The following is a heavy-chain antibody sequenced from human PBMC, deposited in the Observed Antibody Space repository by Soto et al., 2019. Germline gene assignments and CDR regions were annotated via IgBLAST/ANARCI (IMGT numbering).Heavy chain of an antibody. V-gene: IGHV4-39*01. Sequence: PSETLSLTCTVSGGSISSSSYYWGWIRQPPGKGLEWIGSIYYSGSTYYNPSLKSRVTISVDTSKNQFSLKLSSVTAADTAVYYCARKVFHRVAAQIDYWGQSTLVTVSS. CDR2: IYYSGST. CDR3: ARKVFHRVAAQIDY. CDR1: GGSISSSSYY. J-gene: IGHJ4*02. D-gene: IGHD1-20*01.